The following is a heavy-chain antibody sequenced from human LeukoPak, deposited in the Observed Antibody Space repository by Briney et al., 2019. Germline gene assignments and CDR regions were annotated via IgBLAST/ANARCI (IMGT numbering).Heavy chain of an antibody. CDR1: GGSISSYY. D-gene: IGHD3-10*01. CDR2: IYYSGST. V-gene: IGHV4-59*01. J-gene: IGHJ6*03. Sequence: SETLSLTCTVSGGSISSYYCSWIRQPPGKGLEWIGYIYYSGSTNYNPSLKSRVTISVDTSKNQFSLKLSSVTAADTAVYYCARVYGSGSYYNGYYYYYMDVWGKGTTVTISS. CDR3: ARVYGSGSYYNGYYYYYMDV.